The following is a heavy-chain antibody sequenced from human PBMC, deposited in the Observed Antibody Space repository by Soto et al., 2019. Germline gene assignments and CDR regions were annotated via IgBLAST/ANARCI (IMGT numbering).Heavy chain of an antibody. CDR3: ASWPNSSGWFYYYYGMDV. Sequence: PGGSLRLSCAASGFTFSSYSMNWVRQAPGKGLEWVSYISSSSSTIYYADSVKGRFTISRDNAKNSLYLQMNSLRDEDTAVYYCASWPNSSGWFYYYYGMDVWGQGTTVTVSS. J-gene: IGHJ6*02. CDR1: GFTFSSYS. CDR2: ISSSSSTI. V-gene: IGHV3-48*02. D-gene: IGHD6-19*01.